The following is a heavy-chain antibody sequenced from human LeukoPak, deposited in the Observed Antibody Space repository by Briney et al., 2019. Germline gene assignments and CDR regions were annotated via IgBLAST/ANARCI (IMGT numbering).Heavy chain of an antibody. V-gene: IGHV3-20*04. J-gene: IGHJ3*02. CDR3: ARDLRVAAPYYPYAFDI. D-gene: IGHD3-10*01. CDR1: GFTVDDYG. CDR2: INWNGGST. Sequence: GGSLRLSCAASGFTVDDYGMSWVRQAPGKGLEWVSGINWNGGSTGYADSVKGRFTISRDNAKNSLYLQMNSLRAEDTALYYCARDLRVAAPYYPYAFDIWGQGTMVTVSS.